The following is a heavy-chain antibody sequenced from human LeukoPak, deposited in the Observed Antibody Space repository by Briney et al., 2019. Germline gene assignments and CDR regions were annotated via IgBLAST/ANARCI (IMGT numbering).Heavy chain of an antibody. CDR3: ARDGSSGWSPQYYMDV. Sequence: ASVKVSCKASGYTFTGYYMHWVRQAPGQGLEWMGWINPNSGGTNYAQKFQGRVTMTRDTSISTAYMELSRLRSDDTAVYYCARDGSSGWSPQYYMDVWGKGTAVTVSS. V-gene: IGHV1-2*02. D-gene: IGHD6-19*01. CDR1: GYTFTGYY. CDR2: INPNSGGT. J-gene: IGHJ6*03.